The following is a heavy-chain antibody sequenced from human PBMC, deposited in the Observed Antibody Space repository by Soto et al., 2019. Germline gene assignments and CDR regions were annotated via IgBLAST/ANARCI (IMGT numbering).Heavy chain of an antibody. CDR3: AKDDGDGDTAMDD. D-gene: IGHD5-18*01. CDR2: ISYDGSNK. Sequence: PGGSLRLSCAASGFTFSSYGMHWVRQAPGKGLEWVAVISYDGSNKYYADSVKGRFTISRDNSKNTLYLQMNSLRAEDTAVYYCAKDDGDGDTAMDDWGQGTLVT. CDR1: GFTFSSYG. J-gene: IGHJ4*02. V-gene: IGHV3-30*18.